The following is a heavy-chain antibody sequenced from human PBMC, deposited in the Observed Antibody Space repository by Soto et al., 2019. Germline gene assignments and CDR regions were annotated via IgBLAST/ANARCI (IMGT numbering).Heavy chain of an antibody. D-gene: IGHD2-15*01. CDR2: IYPGDSDT. CDR3: ARLKTLEYCSGGSCYSEYYYYYMDV. V-gene: IGHV5-51*01. J-gene: IGHJ6*03. Sequence: GESLKISCKGSGYSFTSCWIGWVRQMPGKGLEWMGIIYPGDSDTRYSPSFQGQVTISADKSISTAYLQWSSLKASDTAMYYCARLKTLEYCSGGSCYSEYYYYYMDVWGKGTTVTVSS. CDR1: GYSFTSCW.